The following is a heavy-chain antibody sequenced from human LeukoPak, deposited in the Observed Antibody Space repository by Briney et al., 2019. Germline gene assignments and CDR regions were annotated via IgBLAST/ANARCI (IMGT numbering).Heavy chain of an antibody. CDR3: AKWRIAVAGAEDY. D-gene: IGHD6-19*01. J-gene: IGHJ4*02. V-gene: IGHV3-23*01. CDR2: ISGSGGST. CDR1: GFTFRRSY. Sequence: GGSLRLSCATSGFTFRRSYMTWVRQAPGKGLEWVSAISGSGGSTYYADSVKGRFTISRDNSKNTLYLQMNSLRAEDTAVYYCAKWRIAVAGAEDYWGQGTLVTVSS.